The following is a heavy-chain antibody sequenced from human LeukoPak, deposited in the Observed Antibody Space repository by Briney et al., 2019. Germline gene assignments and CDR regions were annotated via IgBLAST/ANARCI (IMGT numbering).Heavy chain of an antibody. Sequence: SETLSLTCTVSGGSIRSSYYYWGWIRQPPGKGLEWIGSIYDSGSTYYNPSLKSRVTISVDTSKNQFSLKLNSVTAADTAVYYCARVYSGLLWFGELLRDASDIWGQGTMVTVSS. D-gene: IGHD3-10*01. CDR2: IYDSGST. J-gene: IGHJ3*02. CDR1: GGSIRSSYYY. V-gene: IGHV4-39*01. CDR3: ARVYSGLLWFGELLRDASDI.